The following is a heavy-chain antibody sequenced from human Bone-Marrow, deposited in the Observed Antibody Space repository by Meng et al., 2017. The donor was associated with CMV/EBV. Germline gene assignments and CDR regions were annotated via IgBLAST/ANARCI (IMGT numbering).Heavy chain of an antibody. Sequence: GGSLRLSCAASGFTFSSYWMSWVRQAPGKGLEWVANIKQDGSEKYYVDSVKGRFTISRDNAKNSLYLQMNSLRAEDTSVYYCARVRVTIFPSPHYYGMDVWGKGTTVTVSS. CDR2: IKQDGSEK. CDR1: GFTFSSYW. V-gene: IGHV3-7*01. D-gene: IGHD3-3*01. J-gene: IGHJ6*04. CDR3: ARVRVTIFPSPHYYGMDV.